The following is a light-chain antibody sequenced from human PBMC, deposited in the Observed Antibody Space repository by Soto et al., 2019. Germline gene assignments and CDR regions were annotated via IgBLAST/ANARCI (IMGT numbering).Light chain of an antibody. Sequence: QSALTQPPSVSGSPGQSVTICCTGTSTDFVSYNRVSWYQQPPGTAPKLMIYEVSKRPSGVPDRFSGSKSGNTASLTISGLQAADEADYYCSLYTSENAYVFGTGTKLTVL. CDR2: EVS. CDR1: STDFVSYNR. CDR3: SLYTSENAYV. J-gene: IGLJ1*01. V-gene: IGLV2-18*01.